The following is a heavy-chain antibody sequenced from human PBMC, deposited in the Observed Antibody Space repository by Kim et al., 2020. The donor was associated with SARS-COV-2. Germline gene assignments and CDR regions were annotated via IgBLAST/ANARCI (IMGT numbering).Heavy chain of an antibody. V-gene: IGHV3-7*01. CDR3: AGGNSNDY. CDR2: GSQK. D-gene: IGHD2-21*02. Sequence: GSQKYYVDSVRGRFTSSRDNAKNSLYLQMNSLRAEDTAVYYCAGGNSNDYWGQGTLVTVSS. J-gene: IGHJ4*02.